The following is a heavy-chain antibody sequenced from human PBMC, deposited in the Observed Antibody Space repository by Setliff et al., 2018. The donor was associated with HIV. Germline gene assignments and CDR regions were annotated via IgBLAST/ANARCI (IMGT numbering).Heavy chain of an antibody. CDR2: IYQSGTT. J-gene: IGHJ4*02. CDR1: GGPITTSTYY. D-gene: IGHD3-22*01. CDR3: ASGEPYYYDSTGYSGNYFDY. V-gene: IGHV4-39*07. Sequence: SETLSLTCSVSGGPITTSTYYWGWIRQPPGKGLEWIGNIYQSGTTYYNSSLTSRVTMSVDKSKNQFSLKLSSVTAADTAVYYCASGEPYYYDSTGYSGNYFDYWGQGTLVTVSS.